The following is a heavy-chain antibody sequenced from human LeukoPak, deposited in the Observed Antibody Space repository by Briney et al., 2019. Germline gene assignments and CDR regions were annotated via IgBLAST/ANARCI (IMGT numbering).Heavy chain of an antibody. Sequence: PSETLSLTCTVSGGSISSSSYYWGWIRQPPGKGLEWIGSIYYSGSTYYNPSLKSRVTISVDTSKNQFSLKLSSVTAADTAVYYCARGPDFYDFWSGYWDYWGQGTLVTVSS. V-gene: IGHV4-39*01. CDR1: GGSISSSSYY. J-gene: IGHJ4*02. D-gene: IGHD3-3*01. CDR3: ARGPDFYDFWSGYWDY. CDR2: IYYSGST.